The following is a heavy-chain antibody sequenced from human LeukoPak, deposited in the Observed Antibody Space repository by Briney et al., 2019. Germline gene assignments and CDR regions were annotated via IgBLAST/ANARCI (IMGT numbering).Heavy chain of an antibody. CDR2: LSGSGVAT. J-gene: IGHJ4*02. D-gene: IGHD3-10*01. V-gene: IGHV3-23*01. CDR1: GFTFSRSA. CDR3: AKEYYSDY. Sequence: GGSLRLSCAASGFTFSRSAMTWVRQAPGRGLEWVSSLSGSGVATYYADSVKGRFTISRDNSKNTLYLQMHARRAEDTAVYFCAKEYYSDYWGQGTLVTVSS.